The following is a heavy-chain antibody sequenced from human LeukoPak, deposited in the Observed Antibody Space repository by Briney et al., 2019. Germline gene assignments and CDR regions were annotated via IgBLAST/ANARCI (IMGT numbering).Heavy chain of an antibody. CDR2: ISAYNGNT. CDR1: GYTFTSYG. J-gene: IGHJ4*02. CDR3: ARDRYYDSSGYPPDC. D-gene: IGHD3-22*01. Sequence: ASVKVSCKASGYTFTSYGISWVRQAPGQGLEWMGWISAYNGNTNYAQKLQGRVTMTTDTSTSTAYMELRSLRSDDTAVYYCARDRYYDSSGYPPDCWGQGTLVTVSS. V-gene: IGHV1-18*01.